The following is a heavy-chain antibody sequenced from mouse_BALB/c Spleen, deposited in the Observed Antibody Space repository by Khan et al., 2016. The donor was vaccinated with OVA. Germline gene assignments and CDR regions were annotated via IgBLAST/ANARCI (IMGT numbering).Heavy chain of an antibody. D-gene: IGHD1-1*01. CDR2: ISYSGVT. CDR3: ARGNYYGYYFDY. V-gene: IGHV3-2*02. J-gene: IGHJ2*01. CDR1: GYSITSGYA. Sequence: VQLKQSGPGLVKPSQSLSLTCTVTGYSITSGYAWNWIRQFPGNKLEWMGYISYSGVTSYTPSLKSRISIPRDTSKNQFFLQLNSVTTEDTATYYCARGNYYGYYFDYWGQGTTLTVSS.